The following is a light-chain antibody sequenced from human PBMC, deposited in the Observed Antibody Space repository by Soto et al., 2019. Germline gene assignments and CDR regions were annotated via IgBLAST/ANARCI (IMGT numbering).Light chain of an antibody. V-gene: IGKV3-11*01. J-gene: IGKJ4*01. CDR2: DAS. CDR1: QSVSSY. Sequence: EIVLTQSPATLSLSPGERATLSCRASQSVSSYLAWYQQKPGQAPRLLIYDASNRATGIPARFSGSGSGTDFTLTISSLEPEDVAVYYCQQRSNWPLALTFGGGTKVDIK. CDR3: QQRSNWPLALT.